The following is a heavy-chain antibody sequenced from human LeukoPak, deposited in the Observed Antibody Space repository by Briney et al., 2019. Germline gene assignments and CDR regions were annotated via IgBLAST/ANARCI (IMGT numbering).Heavy chain of an antibody. CDR1: GGSFGGYY. J-gene: IGHJ4*02. CDR2: INHSGST. Sequence: SETLSLTCAVYGGSFGGYYWSWIRQPPGKGLEWIGEINHSGSTNYNPSLKSRATISVDTSKNQFSLKLSSVTAADTAVYYCARDPATRDSSGYYFDYWGQGTLVTVSS. CDR3: ARDPATRDSSGYYFDY. V-gene: IGHV4-34*01. D-gene: IGHD3-22*01.